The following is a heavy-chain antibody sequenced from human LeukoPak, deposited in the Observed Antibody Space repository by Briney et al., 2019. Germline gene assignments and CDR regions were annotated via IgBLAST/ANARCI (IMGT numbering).Heavy chain of an antibody. D-gene: IGHD2-2*01. CDR3: AKRKDLGYCSSTSCYYYFDY. CDR1: GFTFNNYA. Sequence: PGGSLRLSCVASGFTFNNYAMSWVRQAPGKGLGRVSANGGSGGSKYYADSVKGRFTVSRDNSKSTLYLQMNSLRAEDTAIYYCAKRKDLGYCSSTSCYYYFDYWGQGTLVTVSS. V-gene: IGHV3-23*01. CDR2: NGGSGGSK. J-gene: IGHJ4*02.